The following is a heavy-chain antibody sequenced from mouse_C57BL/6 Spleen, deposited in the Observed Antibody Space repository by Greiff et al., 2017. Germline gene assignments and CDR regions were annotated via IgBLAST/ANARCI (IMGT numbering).Heavy chain of an antibody. D-gene: IGHD1-1*01. Sequence: QVQLQQPGAELVMPGASVKLSCKASGYTFTSYWMHWVKQRPGQGLEWIGEIDPSDSYTNYNQKFKGKSTLTVDKSSSTAYMQLGSLTSEDSAVYYCARSYYGDYFDYWGQGTTLTVSS. V-gene: IGHV1-69*01. CDR3: ARSYYGDYFDY. CDR1: GYTFTSYW. J-gene: IGHJ2*01. CDR2: IDPSDSYT.